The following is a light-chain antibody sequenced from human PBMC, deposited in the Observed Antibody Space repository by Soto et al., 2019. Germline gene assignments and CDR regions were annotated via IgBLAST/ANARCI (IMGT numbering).Light chain of an antibody. V-gene: IGKV4-1*01. J-gene: IGKJ2*01. CDR2: WAS. CDR1: QSVLYNSNNKNY. Sequence: DIVMTQSPDSLAVSLGERATINCKSSQSVLYNSNNKNYLAWYQQRPGQPPKLLIYWASTRESGVPDRFSGSGSWTDFTLTIPSLQAEDGAVYYCQQYESTPPTFGQGTKLEIK. CDR3: QQYESTPPT.